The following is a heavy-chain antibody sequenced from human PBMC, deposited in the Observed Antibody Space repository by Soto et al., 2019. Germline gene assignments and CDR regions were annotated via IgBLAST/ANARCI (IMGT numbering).Heavy chain of an antibody. CDR1: GFTFSSYG. Sequence: ESGGGVVQPGRSLRLSCAASGFTFSSYGMHWVRQAPGKGLEWVAVISYDGSNKYYADSVKGRFTISRDNSKNTLYLQMNSLRAEDTAVYYCAKDITYSMRGMDVWGQGTTVTVSS. V-gene: IGHV3-30*18. J-gene: IGHJ6*02. CDR3: AKDITYSMRGMDV. D-gene: IGHD2-15*01. CDR2: ISYDGSNK.